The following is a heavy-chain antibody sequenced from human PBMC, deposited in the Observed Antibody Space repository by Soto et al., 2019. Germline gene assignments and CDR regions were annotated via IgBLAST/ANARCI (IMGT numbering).Heavy chain of an antibody. Sequence: EVQLLESGGGLVQPGGSLRLSCAAPGFTFSNYAMNWVRQAPGKGLEWVSVISGSGGSTYYADSVKGRFTISRDNSKNTLYLQVNSLRGEDTAVYYCARHSSGWYFDYWGQGTLVTVSS. D-gene: IGHD6-19*01. CDR1: GFTFSNYA. CDR2: ISGSGGST. CDR3: ARHSSGWYFDY. V-gene: IGHV3-23*01. J-gene: IGHJ4*02.